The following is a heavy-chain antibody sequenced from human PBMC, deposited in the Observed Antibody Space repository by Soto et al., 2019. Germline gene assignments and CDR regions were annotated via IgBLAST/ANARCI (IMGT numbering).Heavy chain of an antibody. CDR2: TYYRSKWFI. J-gene: IGHJ6*02. CDR1: GDSVSSNNAA. V-gene: IGHV6-1*01. D-gene: IGHD6-19*01. CDR3: ARDLGSGWYLDYQGMDV. Sequence: SQTLSLTCGISGDSVSSNNAAWHWIRQSPSRGLEWLGRTYYRSKWFIDYAVFVKSRIIIKPDTSKNQFSLQLNSVTPEDTAVYYCARDLGSGWYLDYQGMDVWGQAPKGTVSS.